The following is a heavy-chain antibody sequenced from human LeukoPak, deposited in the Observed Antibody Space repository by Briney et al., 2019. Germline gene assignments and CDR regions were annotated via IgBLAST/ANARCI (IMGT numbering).Heavy chain of an antibody. J-gene: IGHJ3*02. CDR3: ASHMATAYLAFDI. CDR2: IIPILGIA. D-gene: IGHD5-24*01. V-gene: IGHV1-69*04. CDR1: GGTFSSYV. Sequence: ASVKVSCKASGGTFSSYVINWVRQAPGQGLEWMGRIIPILGIANYAQKFQGRVTITADKSTSTAYMELSSLRSEDTAVYYCASHMATAYLAFDIWGQGTMVTVSS.